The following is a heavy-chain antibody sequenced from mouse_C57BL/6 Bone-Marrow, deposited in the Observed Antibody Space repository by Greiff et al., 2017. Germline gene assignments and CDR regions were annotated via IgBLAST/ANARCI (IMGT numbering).Heavy chain of an antibody. D-gene: IGHD1-1*01. CDR3: IIYYYGSSYWYFDV. Sequence: VQLKESGAELVRPGASVKLSCTASGFNIKDYYMHWVKQMPEQGLEWIGRIDPEDGDTEYAPKFQGKATMTADTSSNTAYLQLSSLTSEDTAVYYCIIYYYGSSYWYFDVWGTGTTVTVSS. V-gene: IGHV14-1*01. CDR2: IDPEDGDT. J-gene: IGHJ1*03. CDR1: GFNIKDYY.